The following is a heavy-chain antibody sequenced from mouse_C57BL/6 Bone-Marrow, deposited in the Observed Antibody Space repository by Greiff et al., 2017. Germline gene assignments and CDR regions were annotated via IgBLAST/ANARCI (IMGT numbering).Heavy chain of an antibody. CDR3: ARDPLYGNYWYFDV. D-gene: IGHD2-1*01. CDR1: GFTFSDFY. J-gene: IGHJ1*03. V-gene: IGHV7-1*01. Sequence: EVQGVESGGGLVQSGRSLRLSCATSGFTFSDFYMEWVRQAPGKGLEWIAASRNKANDYTTEYSASVKGRFIVSRDTSQSILYLQMNALRAEDTAIYYCARDPLYGNYWYFDVWGTGTTVTVSS. CDR2: SRNKANDYTT.